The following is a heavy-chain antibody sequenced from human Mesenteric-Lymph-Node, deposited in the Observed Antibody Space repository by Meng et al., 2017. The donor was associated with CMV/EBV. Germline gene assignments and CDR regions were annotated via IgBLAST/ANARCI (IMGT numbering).Heavy chain of an antibody. Sequence: GESLKISCAASGFTFNGYAMTWVRQAPGKGLEWVSVIYSGGSTYYADSVQGRFTISRDNSKNTLYLQMNSLRAEDTAVYYCARVICSSTSCYTWYFDYWGQGTLVTVSS. J-gene: IGHJ4*02. CDR2: IYSGGST. V-gene: IGHV3-53*01. CDR3: ARVICSSTSCYTWYFDY. CDR1: GFTFNGYA. D-gene: IGHD2-2*02.